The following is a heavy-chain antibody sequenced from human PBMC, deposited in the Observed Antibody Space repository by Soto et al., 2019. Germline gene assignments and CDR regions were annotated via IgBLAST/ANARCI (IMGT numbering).Heavy chain of an antibody. J-gene: IGHJ4*02. CDR3: ARYASGTFPFFDH. CDR2: IWDSGSS. V-gene: IGHV4-59*02. Sequence: QMQLQESGPGLVKPSETLSLSCAVSGASVSSYYWNWIRQPPGKGLEWIRYIWDSGSSNYNPSLKSRVTISLDTSQNQFSLKLTSVTAADTAVYYCARYASGTFPFFDHWGRGTLVTVSS. D-gene: IGHD3-10*01. CDR1: GASVSSYY.